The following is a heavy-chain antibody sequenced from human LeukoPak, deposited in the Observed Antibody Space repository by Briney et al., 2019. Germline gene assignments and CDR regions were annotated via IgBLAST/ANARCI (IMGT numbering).Heavy chain of an antibody. CDR3: AKKREGFDY. V-gene: IGHV3-33*06. CDR2: IWYDGSNK. D-gene: IGHD1-26*01. Sequence: GGSLRLSCAGSGFTFSSYGMHWVGQAPGKGLEWVAVIWYDGSNKYYADSVKGRFTISRDNSKNTLYLQMNSLRAEDTAVYYWAKKREGFDYWGQGTLVTVSS. CDR1: GFTFSSYG. J-gene: IGHJ4*02.